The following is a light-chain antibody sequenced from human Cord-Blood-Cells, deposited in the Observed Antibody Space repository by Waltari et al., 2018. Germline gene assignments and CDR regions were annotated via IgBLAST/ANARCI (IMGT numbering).Light chain of an antibody. J-gene: IGKJ5*01. CDR3: QQYNNWPPIT. Sequence: EIVMPQSPATLSVSHGESATLSCRASRSVSSNLASYQQKPGQAPSRLIYCASTRATGIPARFSSSGSGTEFTLTISSLQSEDFAVYYCQQYNNWPPITFGQGTRLEIK. CDR2: CAS. V-gene: IGKV3-15*01. CDR1: RSVSSN.